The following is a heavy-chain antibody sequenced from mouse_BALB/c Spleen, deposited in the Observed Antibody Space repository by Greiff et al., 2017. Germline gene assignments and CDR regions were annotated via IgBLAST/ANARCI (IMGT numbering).Heavy chain of an antibody. V-gene: IGHV1-37*01. D-gene: IGHD1-2*01. CDR2: INPYNGDT. Sequence: EVQRVESGPELVKPGASVKISCKASGYSFTGYFMNWVKQSHGKSLEWIGRINPYNGDTFYNQKFKGKATLTVDKSSSTAHMELLSLTSEDSAVYYCGRGGLRPLYYYAMDYWGQGTSVTVSS. CDR1: GYSFTGYF. J-gene: IGHJ4*01. CDR3: GRGGLRPLYYYAMDY.